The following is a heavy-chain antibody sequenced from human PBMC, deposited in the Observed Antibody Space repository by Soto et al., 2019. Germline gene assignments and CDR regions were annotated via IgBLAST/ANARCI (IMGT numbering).Heavy chain of an antibody. V-gene: IGHV1-69*02. J-gene: IGHJ6*02. CDR3: ASLMSSGYYYGMDV. D-gene: IGHD3-10*01. Sequence: QVQLVQSGAEVKKPGSSVKVSCKASGGTFSSYTISWVRQAPGQGLEWMGRIIPILGIANYAQKLQGRVTITADKAPSTAYMELSSLRSEDTAVYYCASLMSSGYYYGMDVWGQGTTVTVSS. CDR2: IIPILGIA. CDR1: GGTFSSYT.